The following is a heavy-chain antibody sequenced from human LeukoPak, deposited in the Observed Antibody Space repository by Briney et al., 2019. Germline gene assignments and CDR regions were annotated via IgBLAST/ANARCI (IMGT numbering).Heavy chain of an antibody. Sequence: GGSLRLSCAASRFTFSSYSMNWVRQAPGKGLEWVSSISRSSSYIYYADSVKGRFTISRDNAKNSLYLQMNSLRVEDTALYYCAKSGTYSSSSGYIDSWGQGTLVTVSS. D-gene: IGHD6-6*01. V-gene: IGHV3-21*04. J-gene: IGHJ4*02. CDR3: AKSGTYSSSSGYIDS. CDR2: ISRSSSYI. CDR1: RFTFSSYS.